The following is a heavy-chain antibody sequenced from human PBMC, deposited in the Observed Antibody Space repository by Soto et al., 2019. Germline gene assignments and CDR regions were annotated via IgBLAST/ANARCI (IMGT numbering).Heavy chain of an antibody. D-gene: IGHD5-12*01. CDR3: ARGGLRRVWWPHY. V-gene: IGHV4-34*01. CDR1: GGSFSGYY. Sequence: QVQLQQWGAGLLKPSETLSLTCAVYGGSFSGYYWSWIRQPPGQGLEWIGEINHSGSTNYNPSLKSRVTISVDTSKNQFSLKLSSVTAADTAVYYCARGGLRRVWWPHYWGQGTLVTVSS. CDR2: INHSGST. J-gene: IGHJ4*02.